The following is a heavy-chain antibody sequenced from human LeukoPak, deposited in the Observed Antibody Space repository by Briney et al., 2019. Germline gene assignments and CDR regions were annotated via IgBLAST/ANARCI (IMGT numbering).Heavy chain of an antibody. D-gene: IGHD5-24*01. Sequence: PSQTLSLTCTVSGGSISSGYYYWSWIRQPPGEGLEWIGYIYYSGSTSYNPSLKSRVTISVDTSKNQFSLKLSSVTAADTAVYYCASMTTIPTFDYWGQGTLVTVSS. CDR1: GGSISSGYYY. V-gene: IGHV4-30-4*08. J-gene: IGHJ4*02. CDR2: IYYSGST. CDR3: ASMTTIPTFDY.